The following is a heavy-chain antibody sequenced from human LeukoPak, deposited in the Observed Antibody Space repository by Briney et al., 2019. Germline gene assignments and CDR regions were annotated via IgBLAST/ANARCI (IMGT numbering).Heavy chain of an antibody. J-gene: IGHJ5*02. CDR1: GFPFKSYA. Sequence: GGSLRLSCAASGFPFKSYAMSWVPQAPGKGLEWISYISSGVTTEYYADSVKGRFTISRDDARDSLYLQMESLRAEDTAVYYCARFNLGWLDPWGQGALVTVSS. CDR2: ISSGVTTE. CDR3: ARFNLGWLDP. D-gene: IGHD1-20*01. V-gene: IGHV3-48*01.